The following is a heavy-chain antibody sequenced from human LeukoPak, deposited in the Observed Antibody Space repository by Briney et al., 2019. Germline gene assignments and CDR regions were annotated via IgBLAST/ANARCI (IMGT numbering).Heavy chain of an antibody. CDR1: GGSFSDYS. Sequence: SETLSLTCAVYGGSFSDYSWTWIRQPPGNGLEWIGEINHSGSTNYNPSLKSRVTISLDTSKNQISLKLSSVTAADTAVYYCARGPVTHEDFFDYWGQGTLVTVSS. V-gene: IGHV4-34*01. D-gene: IGHD4-17*01. CDR3: ARGPVTHEDFFDY. J-gene: IGHJ4*02. CDR2: INHSGST.